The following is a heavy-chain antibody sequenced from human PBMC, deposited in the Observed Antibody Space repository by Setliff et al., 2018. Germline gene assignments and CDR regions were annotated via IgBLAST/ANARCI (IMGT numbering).Heavy chain of an antibody. CDR3: ARNPDFLQYSFDL. V-gene: IGHV4-4*07. J-gene: IGHJ2*01. D-gene: IGHD5-12*01. Sequence: PSETLSLTCTVSGGSVTSYYWSWIRQAAGKGLEWVGRISSNGRTNYNPSLEGRVSMSVDTSKDQFSLKLSSMTAADTALYYCARNPDFLQYSFDLWGRGTLVTVSS. CDR1: GGSVTSYY. CDR2: ISSNGRT.